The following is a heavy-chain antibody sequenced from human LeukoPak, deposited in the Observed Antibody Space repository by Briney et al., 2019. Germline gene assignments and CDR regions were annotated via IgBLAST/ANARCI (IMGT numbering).Heavy chain of an antibody. CDR2: ISSSSSTI. Sequence: GGSLRLSCAASGFTFSRYSMNWVRQAPGKGLEWISYISSSSSTIYYADSVKGRFTISRDNAKNSLYLQMNSLRAEDTAVYYCARHSEGVPFDYWGQGTLVTVSS. CDR3: ARHSEGVPFDY. V-gene: IGHV3-48*01. D-gene: IGHD3-10*01. J-gene: IGHJ4*02. CDR1: GFTFSRYS.